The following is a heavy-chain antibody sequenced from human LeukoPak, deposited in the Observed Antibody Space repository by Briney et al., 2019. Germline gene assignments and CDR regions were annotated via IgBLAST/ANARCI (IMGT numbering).Heavy chain of an antibody. D-gene: IGHD5-12*01. J-gene: IGHJ6*03. V-gene: IGHV3-74*01. CDR1: VFTFSSYW. CDR3: VSGYDNYYYYYYMDV. CDR2: INSDGSST. Sequence: GGSLILSCAASVFTFSSYWMLWVRQAPGKGRVWVSRINSDGSSTSYADSVKGRFTISRDNAKNTLYLQMNSLRAEDTAVYYCVSGYDNYYYYYYMDVWGNGTPVTVSS.